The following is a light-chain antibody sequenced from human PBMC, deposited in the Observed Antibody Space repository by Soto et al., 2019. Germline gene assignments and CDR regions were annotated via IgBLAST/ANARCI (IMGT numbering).Light chain of an antibody. CDR1: QSISDW. CDR3: QQYDSYSWT. V-gene: IGKV1-5*01. J-gene: IGKJ1*01. CDR2: DAS. Sequence: DIQMTQSPSTLSASVGDRVTITCRASQSISDWVAWYQQKPGEAPKLLIFDASSLKSGVPSRFSGSGSGTEFTLTISSLQSDDFGTYYCQQYDSYSWTCGQGTKVDIK.